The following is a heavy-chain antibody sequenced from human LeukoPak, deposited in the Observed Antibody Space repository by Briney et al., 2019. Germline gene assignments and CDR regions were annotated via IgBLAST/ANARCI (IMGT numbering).Heavy chain of an antibody. J-gene: IGHJ6*03. CDR3: ARDIRANYYDSSGYYYYYYYMDV. CDR1: GDSISSDDYY. D-gene: IGHD3-22*01. Sequence: PSQTLSLTCTVSGDSISSDDYYWSWIRQPAGKGLEWIGYIYYSGRTNYNPSLKSRVTISVDTSKNQFSLKLSSVTAADTAVYYCARDIRANYYDSSGYYYYYYYMDVWGKGTTVTISS. V-gene: IGHV4-61*10. CDR2: IYYSGRT.